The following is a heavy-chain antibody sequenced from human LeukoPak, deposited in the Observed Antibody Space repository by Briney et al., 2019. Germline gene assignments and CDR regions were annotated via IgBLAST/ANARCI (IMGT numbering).Heavy chain of an antibody. J-gene: IGHJ4*02. Sequence: GGSLRLSCAASGFSFSSYSMNWVRQAPGKGLEWVSSISSSSSYIYYADSVKGRFTISRDNAKNSLYLQMNSLRAEDTAVYYCARFRHYYDSSGYYSFDYWGQGTLVTVSS. V-gene: IGHV3-21*01. CDR3: ARFRHYYDSSGYYSFDY. CDR1: GFSFSSYS. D-gene: IGHD3-22*01. CDR2: ISSSSSYI.